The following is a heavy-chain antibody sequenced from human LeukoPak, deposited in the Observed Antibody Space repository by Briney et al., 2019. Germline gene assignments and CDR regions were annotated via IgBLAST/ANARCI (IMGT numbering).Heavy chain of an antibody. V-gene: IGHV4-4*07. Sequence: PSETLSLTCTVSGGSISSYYWSWIRQPAGKGLEWIGRIYTSGSTNYNPSLKSRVTMSVDTSKNQFSLKLSSVTAADTAVYYCARATPPYYYDSSGYHGKDAFDIWGQGTMVTVSS. CDR3: ARATPPYYYDSSGYHGKDAFDI. CDR1: GGSISSYY. D-gene: IGHD3-22*01. J-gene: IGHJ3*02. CDR2: IYTSGST.